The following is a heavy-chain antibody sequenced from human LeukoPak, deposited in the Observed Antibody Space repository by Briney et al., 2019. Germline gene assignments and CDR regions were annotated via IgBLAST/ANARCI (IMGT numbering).Heavy chain of an antibody. D-gene: IGHD4-23*01. J-gene: IGHJ4*02. CDR1: GFTFSSYW. CDR2: IASDGSST. Sequence: GGSLRLSCAASGFTFSSYWMNWVRQAPGKGLVWVSRIASDGSSTTYADSVKGRFSISRDNAKNMLYLQMNSLRVEDTAVYYCARGRPHGNDYWGQGTLVTVSS. CDR3: ARGRPHGNDY. V-gene: IGHV3-74*01.